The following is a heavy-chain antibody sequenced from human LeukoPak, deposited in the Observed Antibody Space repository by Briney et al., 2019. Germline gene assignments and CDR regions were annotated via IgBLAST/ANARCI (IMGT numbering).Heavy chain of an antibody. CDR1: GYTFTSYG. D-gene: IGHD2-21*02. CDR2: ISAYNGNT. V-gene: IGHV1-18*04. Sequence: ASVKVSFEASGYTFTSYGISWVRQAPGQGLEWMGWISAYNGNTNYAQKLQGRVTMTTDTSTTTAYIELRSLRSDDTAVYYCARDAGTTAVTVFFDFWGQGTLITVSS. CDR3: ARDAGTTAVTVFFDF. J-gene: IGHJ4*02.